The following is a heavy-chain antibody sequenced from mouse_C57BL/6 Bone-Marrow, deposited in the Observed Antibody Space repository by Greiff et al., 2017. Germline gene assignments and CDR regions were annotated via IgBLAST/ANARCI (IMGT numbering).Heavy chain of an antibody. CDR3: ASSFITTVVATDAMDY. D-gene: IGHD1-1*01. V-gene: IGHV1-50*01. CDR1: GYTFTSYW. J-gene: IGHJ4*01. Sequence: VKLQQPGAELVKPGASVKLSCKASGYTFTSYWMQWVKQRPGQGLEWIGEIDPSDSYTNYNQKFKGKATLTLDTSSSTAYMQLSSLTSEDSAVYYCASSFITTVVATDAMDYWGQGTSVTVSS. CDR2: IDPSDSYT.